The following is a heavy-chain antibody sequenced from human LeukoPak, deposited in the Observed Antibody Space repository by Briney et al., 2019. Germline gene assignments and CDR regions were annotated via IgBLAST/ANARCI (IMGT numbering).Heavy chain of an antibody. D-gene: IGHD3-16*02. CDR2: IKQDGSEI. CDR3: ARDFELSH. J-gene: IGHJ4*02. CDR1: GFTFSYYW. V-gene: IGHV3-7*01. Sequence: GGSLRLSCAASGFTFSYYWMSWVRQAPGKGLEWVANIKQDGSEIYYVDSVKGRFTISRDNAKNSLYLQMNSLRAEDTAVYYCARDFELSHWGQGTLVTVSS.